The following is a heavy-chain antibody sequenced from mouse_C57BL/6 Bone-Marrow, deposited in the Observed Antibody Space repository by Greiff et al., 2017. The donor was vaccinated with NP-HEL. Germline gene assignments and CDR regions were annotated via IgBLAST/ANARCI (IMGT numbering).Heavy chain of an antibody. CDR3: ARRRWLPRYFDY. Sequence: VQLQQSGPELVKPGASVKIPCKASGYTFTDYNMDWVKQSHGKSLEWIGDINPNNGGTIYNQKFKGKATLTVDKSSSTAYMELRSLTSEDTAVYYCARRRWLPRYFDYWGQGTTLTVSS. V-gene: IGHV1-18*01. D-gene: IGHD2-2*01. CDR2: INPNNGGT. CDR1: GYTFTDYN. J-gene: IGHJ2*01.